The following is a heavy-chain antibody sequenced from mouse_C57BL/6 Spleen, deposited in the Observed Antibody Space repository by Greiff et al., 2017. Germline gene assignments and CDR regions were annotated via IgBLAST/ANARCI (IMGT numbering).Heavy chain of an antibody. J-gene: IGHJ4*01. CDR2: IDPEDGDT. CDR3: TTSSYYGSSPYAMDY. Sequence: VQLQQSGAELVRPGASVKLSCTASGFNIKDYYMHWVKQRPEQGLEWIGRIDPEDGDTEYAPKFQGKATMTADTSSNTAYLQLSSLTSEDTAVYYCTTSSYYGSSPYAMDYWGPGTSVTVSS. CDR1: GFNIKDYY. D-gene: IGHD1-1*01. V-gene: IGHV14-1*01.